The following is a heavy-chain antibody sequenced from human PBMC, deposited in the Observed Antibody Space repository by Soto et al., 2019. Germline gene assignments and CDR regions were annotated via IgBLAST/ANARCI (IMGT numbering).Heavy chain of an antibody. CDR1: GFTFSTFD. CDR2: ISGSGGST. Sequence: GGSLRLSCAASGFTFSTFDMSWVRQPPGKGLEWVSAISGSGGSTYYADSVKGRFTISRDNSKNTLYLQMNSLRAEDTAVYYCASAAREYYYYGMDVWGQGTTVTVSS. V-gene: IGHV3-23*01. J-gene: IGHJ6*02. CDR3: ASAAREYYYYGMDV.